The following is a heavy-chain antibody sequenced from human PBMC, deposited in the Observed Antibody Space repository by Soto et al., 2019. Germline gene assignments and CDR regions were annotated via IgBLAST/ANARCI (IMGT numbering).Heavy chain of an antibody. J-gene: IGHJ4*02. V-gene: IGHV3-72*01. D-gene: IGHD1-26*01. CDR1: GFSFSDHY. Sequence: GGSLRLSCAAAGFSFSDHYMDWVRQAPGNGLEWLGRIRNKANGYTTEYAASVKGRITISRDDSKNSLFLQVTNLKIEDTAVYFCAKEATNYQWELLHFDSWGQGNLVTVSS. CDR2: IRNKANGYTT. CDR3: AKEATNYQWELLHFDS.